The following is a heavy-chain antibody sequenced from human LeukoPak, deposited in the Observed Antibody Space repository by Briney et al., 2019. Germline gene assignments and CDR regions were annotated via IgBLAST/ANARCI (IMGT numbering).Heavy chain of an antibody. CDR3: ASSGGGYSYAYDY. CDR1: GFTFSSYE. V-gene: IGHV3-48*03. CDR2: ISSSGSTI. Sequence: GGSLRLSCAASGFTFSSYEMNWVRQAPGKGLEWVSYISSSGSTIYYADSVKGRFTISRDNSKNTLYLQMGSLRAEDMAVYYCASSGGGYSYAYDYWGQGTLVTVSS. D-gene: IGHD5-18*01. J-gene: IGHJ4*02.